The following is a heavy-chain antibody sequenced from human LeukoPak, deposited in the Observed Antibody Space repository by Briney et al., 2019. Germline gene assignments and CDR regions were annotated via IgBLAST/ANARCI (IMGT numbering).Heavy chain of an antibody. J-gene: IGHJ4*02. Sequence: GGSLRLSCAASGFTFRSNSMSWVRQAPGKGLEWVSAITGTGENTYYADFVKGRFTISRDNSNNTLYLQMNSLRAEDTAVYYCAEIGGYFDYWGQGTLVTVSS. V-gene: IGHV3-23*01. CDR3: AEIGGYFDY. CDR1: GFTFRSNS. D-gene: IGHD3-10*01. CDR2: ITGTGENT.